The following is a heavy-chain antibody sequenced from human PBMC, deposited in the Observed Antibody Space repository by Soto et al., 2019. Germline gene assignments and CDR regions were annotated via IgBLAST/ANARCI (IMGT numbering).Heavy chain of an antibody. Sequence: GGSLRLSCAASGFTFSSYGMHWVRQAPGKGLEWVAVISYDGSNKYYADSVKGRFTISRDNSKNKLYLQMNSLRVEDTAVYYCAKDRIYRWQNNPSNDYFDYWGQGTLVTVSS. V-gene: IGHV3-30*18. CDR3: AKDRIYRWQNNPSNDYFDY. CDR2: ISYDGSNK. D-gene: IGHD2-8*02. J-gene: IGHJ4*02. CDR1: GFTFSSYG.